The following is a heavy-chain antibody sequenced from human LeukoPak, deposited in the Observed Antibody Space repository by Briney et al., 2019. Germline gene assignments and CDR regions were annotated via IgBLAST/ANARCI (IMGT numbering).Heavy chain of an antibody. J-gene: IGHJ6*03. CDR1: GYTFTSYY. Sequence: ASVKVSCTASGYTFTSYYMHWVRSAPGQGLEWMGIINPSGGSTSYAQKFQGRLTMTRDTSTSTVYMELSSLRSEDTAVYYCARDWRVAARDYYYMDVWGKGTTVTVSS. D-gene: IGHD6-6*01. V-gene: IGHV1-46*01. CDR2: INPSGGST. CDR3: ARDWRVAARDYYYMDV.